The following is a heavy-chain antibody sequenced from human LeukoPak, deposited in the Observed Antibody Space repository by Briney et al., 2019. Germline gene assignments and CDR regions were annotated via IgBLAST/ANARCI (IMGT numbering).Heavy chain of an antibody. CDR1: GFTFSNYD. Sequence: GGSLTLSCAASGFTFSNYDMIWLRQAPGKGLEWVSSISGSGISKYYADSVNGRFTISRDNSKNTLYLQMNSLRAEDTAVYYCAKGTSTVTNVDNWGQGTLVTVSS. CDR3: AKGTSTVTNVDN. D-gene: IGHD4-17*01. J-gene: IGHJ4*02. V-gene: IGHV3-23*01. CDR2: ISGSGISK.